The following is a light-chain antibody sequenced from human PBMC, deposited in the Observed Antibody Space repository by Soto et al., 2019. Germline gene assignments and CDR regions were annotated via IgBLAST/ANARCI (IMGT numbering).Light chain of an antibody. CDR2: AAS. Sequence: DIQMTQSRSSLSASVGDRVTITCRASQTVNTYLNWYQQRPGKAPKLLISAASSLKSGVPSRFSGSGSGTDFTLTISSLQPEDSATYYCQHSYSTPPTFGQGTRVEIK. V-gene: IGKV1-39*01. CDR3: QHSYSTPPT. J-gene: IGKJ1*01. CDR1: QTVNTY.